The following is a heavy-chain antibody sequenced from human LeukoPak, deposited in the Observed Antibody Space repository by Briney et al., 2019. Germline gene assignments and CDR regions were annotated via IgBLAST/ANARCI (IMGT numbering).Heavy chain of an antibody. Sequence: HPGGSLRLSCAASGFTFSSYGMSWVRQAPGKGLEWVSAISGSGGSTYYADSVKGRFTISRDNSKNTLYLQMNSLRAEDTAVYYCAKDLPDSSGWSEADYWGQGTLVTVSS. D-gene: IGHD6-19*01. CDR2: ISGSGGST. CDR1: GFTFSSYG. V-gene: IGHV3-23*01. J-gene: IGHJ4*02. CDR3: AKDLPDSSGWSEADY.